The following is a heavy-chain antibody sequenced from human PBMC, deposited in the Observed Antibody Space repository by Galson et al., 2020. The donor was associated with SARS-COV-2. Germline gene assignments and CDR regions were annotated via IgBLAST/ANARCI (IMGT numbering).Heavy chain of an antibody. Sequence: GGSLRLTCAASGFTFSSSAMSWVRQSPGKGLEWVSLISASGSDTFYADSVKGRFTISRDNYRYTLFLQMDSLRAEDTAVYYCAKRYSGSRYWYFYLWGRGTLVTVSS. CDR1: GFTFSSSA. CDR2: ISASGSDT. J-gene: IGHJ2*01. V-gene: IGHV3-23*01. D-gene: IGHD1-26*01. CDR3: AKRYSGSRYWYFYL.